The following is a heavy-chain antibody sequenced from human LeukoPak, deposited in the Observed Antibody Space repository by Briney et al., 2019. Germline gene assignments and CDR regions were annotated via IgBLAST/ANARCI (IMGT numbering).Heavy chain of an antibody. Sequence: ASVKVSFKASGYTFTSYGISRVRQAPGQGLEWMGWISAYNGNTNYAQKLQGRVTMTTDTSTSTAYMELRSLRSDDTAVYYCARGVLWFGELLNFDYWGQGTLVTVSS. D-gene: IGHD3-10*01. J-gene: IGHJ4*02. CDR2: ISAYNGNT. V-gene: IGHV1-18*01. CDR3: ARGVLWFGELLNFDY. CDR1: GYTFTSYG.